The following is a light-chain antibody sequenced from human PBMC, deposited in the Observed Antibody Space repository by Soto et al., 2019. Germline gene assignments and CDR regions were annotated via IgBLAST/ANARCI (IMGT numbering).Light chain of an antibody. CDR3: QQSYNIPWT. CDR2: EAS. V-gene: IGKV1-39*01. Sequence: DSQMTQSPSSLYASVGDRVTITCRASQYIKNYVNWYQQKPGKAPQLLIYEASTLQSGVPIRFSGSASGTDFSLTISALQPEDFATYLCQQSYNIPWTFGQGTKVEMK. J-gene: IGKJ1*01. CDR1: QYIKNY.